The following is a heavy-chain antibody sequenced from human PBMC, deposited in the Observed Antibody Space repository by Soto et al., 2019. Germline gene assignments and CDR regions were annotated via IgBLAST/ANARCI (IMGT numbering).Heavy chain of an antibody. V-gene: IGHV4-34*01. CDR3: ASRYCSSASCYDLY. Sequence: PSETLSLTCVVYGGSFSGYYWSWIRQPPGKGLEWIGEISHRGSTNYNPSLKRRVSISVDTSKNQFSLKLTSVTAADTAVYYYASRYCSSASCYDLYWGQGTMVTVPS. CDR1: GGSFSGYY. D-gene: IGHD2-2*01. CDR2: ISHRGST. J-gene: IGHJ4*02.